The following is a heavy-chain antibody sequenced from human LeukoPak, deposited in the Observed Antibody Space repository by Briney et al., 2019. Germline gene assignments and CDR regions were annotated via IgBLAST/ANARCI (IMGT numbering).Heavy chain of an antibody. Sequence: SVKVSCKASGGTFSSYAISWVRHAPGQGLEWMGGIIPIFGTANYAQKFQGRVTITTDESTSTAYMELSSLRSEDTAVYYCASGRDGYNYHFDYWGQGTLVTVSS. CDR1: GGTFSSYA. CDR3: ASGRDGYNYHFDY. D-gene: IGHD5-24*01. CDR2: IIPIFGTA. V-gene: IGHV1-69*05. J-gene: IGHJ4*02.